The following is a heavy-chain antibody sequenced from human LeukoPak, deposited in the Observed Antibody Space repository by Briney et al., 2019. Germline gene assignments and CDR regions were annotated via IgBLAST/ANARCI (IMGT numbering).Heavy chain of an antibody. CDR3: ARDGLGGSYSYPSLNWFDP. D-gene: IGHD1-26*01. V-gene: IGHV4-39*07. Sequence: PSETLSLTCTVSGGSISSSSYYWGWIRQPPGKGLEWIGSIYYSGSTYYNPSLKSRVTISVDTSKNQFSLKLSSVTAADTAVYYCARDGLGGSYSYPSLNWFDPWGQGTLVTVSS. J-gene: IGHJ5*02. CDR2: IYYSGST. CDR1: GGSISSSSYY.